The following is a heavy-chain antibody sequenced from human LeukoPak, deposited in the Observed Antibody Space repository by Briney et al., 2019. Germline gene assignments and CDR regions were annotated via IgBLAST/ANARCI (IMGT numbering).Heavy chain of an antibody. V-gene: IGHV3-53*01. CDR2: IYSGGST. CDR3: ASGVDYGESIDY. D-gene: IGHD4-17*01. J-gene: IGHJ4*02. Sequence: PGGSLRLSCAASGLTVSSNYMSWVRQAPGKGLEWVSVIYSGGSTYYADSVKGRFTISRDNSKNTLYLQMNSLRAEDTAVYYCASGVDYGESIDYWGQGTLVTVSS. CDR1: GLTVSSNY.